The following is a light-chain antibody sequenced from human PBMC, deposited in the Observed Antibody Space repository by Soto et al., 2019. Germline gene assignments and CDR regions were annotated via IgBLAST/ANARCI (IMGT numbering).Light chain of an antibody. V-gene: IGLV2-14*01. CDR2: EVN. CDR1: SSDVGAYNF. CDR3: SSFTRSSTYV. Sequence: QSALTQPACVSGSPGQSITISCTGTSSDVGAYNFVSWYQQYPGKAPKVMIYEVNNRPSGVSNRFSGSKSGNTASLTISGLQAEDEADYYCSSFTRSSTYVFGSGTKLTVL. J-gene: IGLJ1*01.